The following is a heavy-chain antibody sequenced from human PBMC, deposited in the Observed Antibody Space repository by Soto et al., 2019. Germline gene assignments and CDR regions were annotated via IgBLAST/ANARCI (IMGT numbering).Heavy chain of an antibody. CDR3: ARGVDTAMVYYYYGMDV. J-gene: IGHJ6*02. CDR2: ISGSGGST. V-gene: IGHV3-23*01. CDR1: GFTFSSYA. Sequence: EVQLLESGGGLVQPGGSLRLSCAASGFTFSSYAMSWVRQAPGKGLEWVSAISGSGGSTYYADSVKGRFTISRDNSKNTLYLQMNSRRAEDTAVYYCARGVDTAMVYYYYGMDVWGQGTTVTVSS. D-gene: IGHD5-18*01.